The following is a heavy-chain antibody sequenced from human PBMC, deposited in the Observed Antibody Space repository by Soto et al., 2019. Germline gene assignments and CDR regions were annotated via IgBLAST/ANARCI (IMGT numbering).Heavy chain of an antibody. J-gene: IGHJ6*02. CDR1: GFTFGSYG. CDR3: ARDLPYGDPGDYYGMDV. V-gene: IGHV3-33*01. CDR2: IWYDGSNK. Sequence: PGGSLRLSCAASGFTFGSYGMHWVRQAPGKGLEWVAVIWYDGSNKYYADSVKGRFTISRDNSKNTLYLQMNSLRAEDTAVYYCARDLPYGDPGDYYGMDVWGQGTTVTVSS. D-gene: IGHD4-17*01.